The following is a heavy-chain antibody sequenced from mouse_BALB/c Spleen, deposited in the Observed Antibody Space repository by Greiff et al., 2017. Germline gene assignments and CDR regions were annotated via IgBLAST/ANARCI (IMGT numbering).Heavy chain of an antibody. CDR3: ARWLLRPPYYFDY. Sequence: DVQLQESGPGLVKPSQSLSLTCTVTGYSITSDYAWNWIRQFPGNKLEWMGYISYSGSTSYNPSLKSRISITRDTSKNQFFLQLNSVTTEDTATYYCARWLLRPPYYFDYWGQGTTLTVSS. CDR1: GYSITSDYA. J-gene: IGHJ2*01. D-gene: IGHD1-2*01. CDR2: ISYSGST. V-gene: IGHV3-2*02.